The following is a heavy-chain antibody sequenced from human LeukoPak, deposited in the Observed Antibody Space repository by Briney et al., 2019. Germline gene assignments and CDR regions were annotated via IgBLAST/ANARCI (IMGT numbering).Heavy chain of an antibody. D-gene: IGHD4-23*01. CDR1: GGSFSGYY. V-gene: IGHV4-34*01. CDR3: ARGGTTDYGGNPYYFDY. CDR2: INHSGST. J-gene: IGHJ4*02. Sequence: PSETLSLTCAVYGGSFSGYYWSWIRQPPGKGLEWIGEINHSGSTNYNPSLKSRVTISVDTSKNQFSLKLSSVTAADTAVYYCARGGTTDYGGNPYYFDYWGQGTLVTVSS.